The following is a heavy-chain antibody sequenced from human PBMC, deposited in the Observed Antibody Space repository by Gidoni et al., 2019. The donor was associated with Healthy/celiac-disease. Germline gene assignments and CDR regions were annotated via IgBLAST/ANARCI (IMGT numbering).Heavy chain of an antibody. CDR3: ARAVRYSSGWYRFGAFEI. V-gene: IGHV4-34*01. D-gene: IGHD6-19*01. CDR2: INHSGST. J-gene: IGHJ3*02. CDR1: GGSFIGYY. Sequence: QVQLQQWCAGLLKPSETLSLTCAVYGGSFIGYYWSWIRKPPGKGLEWIGEINHSGSTHYNPSRKSRVTISVETSKNQFSLKLSSVTAADTAVYYCARAVRYSSGWYRFGAFEIWGQGTMVTVSS.